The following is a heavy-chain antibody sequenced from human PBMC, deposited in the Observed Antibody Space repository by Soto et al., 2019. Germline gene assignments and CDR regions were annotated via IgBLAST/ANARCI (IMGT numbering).Heavy chain of an antibody. V-gene: IGHV3-30-3*01. J-gene: IGHJ6*02. CDR2: ISYDGSNK. CDR1: GFTFSSYS. CDR3: ARDPPWSYYYYYGMDV. D-gene: IGHD2-8*01. Sequence: PGGSLRLSCAAPGFTFSSYSMHWVRQAPGKGLEWVAVISYDGSNKYYADSVKGRFTISRDNSKNTLYLQMNSLRAEDTAVYYCARDPPWSYYYYYGMDVWGQGTTVTVSS.